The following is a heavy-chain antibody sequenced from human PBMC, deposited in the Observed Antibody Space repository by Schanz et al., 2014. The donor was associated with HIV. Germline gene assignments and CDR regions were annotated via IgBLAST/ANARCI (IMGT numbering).Heavy chain of an antibody. D-gene: IGHD4-17*01. CDR3: ARQGLRFSFWLDY. Sequence: EGQLVESGGGLVQPGWSLRLTCAASGFTFRSYAMTWVRQAPGKGPEWVSTINGSGRDTSYADSVKGRFIISRDNSKNTLYLQMNSLRVEDTAVYGCARQGLRFSFWLDYWGQGTPVTVS. V-gene: IGHV3-23*04. CDR2: INGSGRDT. J-gene: IGHJ4*02. CDR1: GFTFRSYA.